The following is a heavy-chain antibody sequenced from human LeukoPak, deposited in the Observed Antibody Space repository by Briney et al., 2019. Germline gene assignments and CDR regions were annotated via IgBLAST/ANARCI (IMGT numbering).Heavy chain of an antibody. D-gene: IGHD5-18*01. J-gene: IGHJ6*02. CDR3: ARGYSYGPYYYYGMDV. CDR2: IYSGGST. V-gene: IGHV3-66*01. Sequence: GGSLRLSCAASGFTVSSNYMSWVRQAPGKGLKWVSVIYSGGSTYYADSVKGRFTISRDNSKNTLYLQMNSLRAEDTAVYYCARGYSYGPYYYYGMDVWGQGTTVTVSS. CDR1: GFTVSSNY.